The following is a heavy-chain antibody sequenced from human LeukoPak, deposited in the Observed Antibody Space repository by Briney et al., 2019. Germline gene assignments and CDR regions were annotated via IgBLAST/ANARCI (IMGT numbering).Heavy chain of an antibody. J-gene: IGHJ1*01. Sequence: SETLSLTCAVYGGSFSGYYWSWIRLPPGKGLEWIGEINHSGSTNYNPSVKSRVTISVDTSKNRFSLKVSSVTAADTAVYYCASLDRIRYYYDSSGYSWYFQHWGQGTLVTVSS. CDR2: INHSGST. D-gene: IGHD3-22*01. CDR1: GGSFSGYY. CDR3: ASLDRIRYYYDSSGYSWYFQH. V-gene: IGHV4-34*01.